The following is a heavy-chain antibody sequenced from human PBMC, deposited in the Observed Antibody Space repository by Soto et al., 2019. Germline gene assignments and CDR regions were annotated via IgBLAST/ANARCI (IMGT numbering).Heavy chain of an antibody. Sequence: QVQLVESGAGVVQPGRSLRLSCVASGFTFSNNGIHWVRQAPGKGLEWVAVISSDGSKKYYADSVKGRFTISRDNSNNTLYLQMNSLRAEDTAVYYCAMDLYGGSSRFDYWGQGTLVTVSS. CDR3: AMDLYGGSSRFDY. V-gene: IGHV3-30*03. J-gene: IGHJ4*02. D-gene: IGHD2-15*01. CDR2: ISSDGSKK. CDR1: GFTFSNNG.